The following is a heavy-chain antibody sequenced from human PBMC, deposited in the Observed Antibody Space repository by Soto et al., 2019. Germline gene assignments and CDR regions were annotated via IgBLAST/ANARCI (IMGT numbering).Heavy chain of an antibody. Sequence: GGSLRLSCAASGFTFSSYAMSWVRQAPGKGLEWVSAISGSGGSTYYADSVKGRFTISRDNSKNTLYLQMNSLRAEDTAVYYCARGWDGDYSYYYGMDVWGQGTTVTVSS. CDR2: ISGSGGST. CDR1: GFTFSSYA. V-gene: IGHV3-23*01. CDR3: ARGWDGDYSYYYGMDV. J-gene: IGHJ6*02. D-gene: IGHD4-17*01.